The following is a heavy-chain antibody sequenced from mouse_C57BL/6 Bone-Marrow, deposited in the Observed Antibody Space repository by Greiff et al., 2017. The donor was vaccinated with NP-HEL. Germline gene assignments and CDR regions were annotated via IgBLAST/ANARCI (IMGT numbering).Heavy chain of an antibody. CDR3: ASDYYGSRYGAMGD. CDR1: GYTFTSYW. V-gene: IGHV1-69*01. CDR2: IDPSDSYT. D-gene: IGHD1-1*01. J-gene: IGHJ4*01. Sequence: QVQLQQPGAELVMPGASVKLSCKASGYTFTSYWMHWVKQRPGQGLEWIGKIDPSDSYTNYNKKFKGKSTLTVDKSSSTAYMQLSSLTSEDSAVYYCASDYYGSRYGAMGDWGKGPSVTVSS.